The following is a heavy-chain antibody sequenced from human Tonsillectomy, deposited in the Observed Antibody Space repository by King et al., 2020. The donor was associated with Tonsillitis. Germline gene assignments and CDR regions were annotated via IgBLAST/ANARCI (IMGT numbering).Heavy chain of an antibody. D-gene: IGHD5-12*01. Sequence: IQLVQSGSEVKKPGESLKISCQGSGYSSASYWIAWVRQMPGKGLEWMGIIYPADSDTKYNPSFQGQVTISADKSITTAYLQWSSLKASDTAIYYCARSSPRGVSVATYWGQGTLVTVSS. CDR1: GYSSASYW. J-gene: IGHJ1*01. CDR2: IYPADSDT. V-gene: IGHV5-51*01. CDR3: ARSSPRGVSVATY.